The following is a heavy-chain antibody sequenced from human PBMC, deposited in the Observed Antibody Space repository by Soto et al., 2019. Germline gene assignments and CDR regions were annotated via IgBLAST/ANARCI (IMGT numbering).Heavy chain of an antibody. J-gene: IGHJ4*02. CDR2: MRYSGET. V-gene: IGHV4-39*01. CDR3: GRSLGTTTGIDY. CDR1: GGSITSSSYY. Sequence: KPSETLSLTCTVSGGSITSSSYYWGWVRQPPGKGFEWIGNMRYSGETHSDPSLQSRVTISVDTPKSQFSLSLTSVTAADTAIYFAGRSLGTTTGIDYWPQATLVNVS. D-gene: IGHD1-7*01.